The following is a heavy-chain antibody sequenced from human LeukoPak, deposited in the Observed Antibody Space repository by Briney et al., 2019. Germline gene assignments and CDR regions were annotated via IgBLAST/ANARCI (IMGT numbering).Heavy chain of an antibody. D-gene: IGHD3-9*01. Sequence: KSGGSLRLSCVASGFTFSDYYMSWIRQAPGKGLQYVSYISSSGTYANYANSVKGRFTNSRDNAKNSLYLQMNSLRADDTAVYYCARGGYDILTGTSFFDPWGQGTLVTVSS. CDR2: ISSSGTYA. V-gene: IGHV3-11*05. J-gene: IGHJ5*02. CDR1: GFTFSDYY. CDR3: ARGGYDILTGTSFFDP.